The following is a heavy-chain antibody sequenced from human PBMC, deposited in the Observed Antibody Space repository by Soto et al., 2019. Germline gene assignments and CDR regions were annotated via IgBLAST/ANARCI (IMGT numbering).Heavy chain of an antibody. CDR2: ISWNSGSI. CDR3: ARDCGYYDSSKGGSTYYNWFDP. CDR1: GFTFDDYA. Sequence: PGGSLRLSCAASGFTFDDYAMHWVRQAPGKGLEWVSGISWNSGSIGYADSVKGRFTISRDNSKNTLFLQMNSLRAEDTAVYYCARDCGYYDSSKGGSTYYNWFDPWGQGTLVTVSS. J-gene: IGHJ5*02. D-gene: IGHD3-22*01. V-gene: IGHV3-9*01.